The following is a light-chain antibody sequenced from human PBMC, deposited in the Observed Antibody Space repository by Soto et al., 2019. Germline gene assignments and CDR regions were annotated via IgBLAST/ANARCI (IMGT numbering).Light chain of an antibody. CDR2: DAS. V-gene: IGKV3-11*01. CDR1: QSVSSS. J-gene: IGKJ3*01. CDR3: QQRSNWPPGFT. Sequence: EIVLTQSPATLSLSPGERATLSCRASQSVSSSLAWYQQKPGQAPRLLIYDASNRATGIPARFSGSGSGTDFTLTISSLEPEDFAVYYCQQRSNWPPGFTFGPGTKVYIK.